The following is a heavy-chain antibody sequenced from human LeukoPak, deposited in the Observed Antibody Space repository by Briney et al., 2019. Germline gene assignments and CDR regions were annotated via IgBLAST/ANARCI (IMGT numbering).Heavy chain of an antibody. CDR2: LRYDGSNK. V-gene: IGHV3-30*02. CDR3: AKDLTGSPDY. Sequence: GGSLRLTCAASAFTFSSYGMHWVRQAPGKGLEWVALLRYDGSNKYYADSVKGRFTISRDNSKNTLYLQMNSLRAEDTAVYYCAKDLTGSPDYWGQGTLVTVSS. J-gene: IGHJ4*02. CDR1: AFTFSSYG.